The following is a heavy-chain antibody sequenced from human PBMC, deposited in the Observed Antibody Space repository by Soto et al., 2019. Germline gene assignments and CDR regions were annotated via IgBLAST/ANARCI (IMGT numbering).Heavy chain of an antibody. CDR2: ISGSGGAT. V-gene: IGHV3-23*01. CDR3: ARQEYSTTWYLEY. CDR1: GFTFSADA. Sequence: EVQLLESGGGVVQPGGSLRLSCAASGFTFSADAMSWVRQAPGKGLEWVSVISGSGGATYYADSVKSRFTLSRDNSKNTLYLQMNSLRAEDTAIYYCARQEYSTTWYLEYWGQGTLVTVSS. D-gene: IGHD6-13*01. J-gene: IGHJ4*02.